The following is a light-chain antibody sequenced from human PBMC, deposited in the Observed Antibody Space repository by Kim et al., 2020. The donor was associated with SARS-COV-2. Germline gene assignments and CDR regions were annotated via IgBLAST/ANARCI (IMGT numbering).Light chain of an antibody. J-gene: IGLJ2*01. V-gene: IGLV1-40*01. CDR1: SSNIGAVYD. CDR2: GNN. Sequence: QRVTISCTGSSSNIGAVYDVHWYQQLPGTAPKLLIYGNNNRPSGVPDRFSGSKSGTSASLTITGLQAEDEADYYCHSYDSSLSGVVFGGGTQLTVL. CDR3: HSYDSSLSGVV.